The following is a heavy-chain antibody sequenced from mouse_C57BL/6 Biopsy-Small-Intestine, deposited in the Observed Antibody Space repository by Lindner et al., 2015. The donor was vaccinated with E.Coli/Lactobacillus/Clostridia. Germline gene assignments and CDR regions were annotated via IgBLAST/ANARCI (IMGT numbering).Heavy chain of an antibody. CDR3: ARPNWDFDY. CDR1: GYTFTDYN. J-gene: IGHJ2*01. Sequence: VQLQESGPELVKPGASVNMSCKASGYTFTDYNMHWVKQSHGKSLEWIGYINPNNGYTNYNQKFKGKATLTVDKSSSTAYMELRSLTSEDSAVYYCARPNWDFDYWGQGTTLTVSS. CDR2: INPNNGYT. V-gene: IGHV1-22*01. D-gene: IGHD4-1*01.